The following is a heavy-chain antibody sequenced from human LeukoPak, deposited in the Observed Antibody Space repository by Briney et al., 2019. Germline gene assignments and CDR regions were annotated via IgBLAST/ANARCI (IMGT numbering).Heavy chain of an antibody. CDR1: GFTFDDYG. Sequence: GGSLRLSCAASGFTFDDYGMSWVRQAPGKGLEWVSGINWNGGSTGYADSVKGRFTISRDNAKNSLYLQMNSLRAEDTALYYCARGGGGYYDSSGYYPYYFDYWGQGTLVTVSS. V-gene: IGHV3-20*04. CDR2: INWNGGST. CDR3: ARGGGGYYDSSGYYPYYFDY. D-gene: IGHD3-22*01. J-gene: IGHJ4*02.